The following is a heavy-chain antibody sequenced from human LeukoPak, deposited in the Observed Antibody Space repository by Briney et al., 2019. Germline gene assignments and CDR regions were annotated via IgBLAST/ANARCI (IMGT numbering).Heavy chain of an antibody. CDR1: GGSVTGGGYY. CDR2: ASYRWGT. V-gene: IGHV4-31*03. J-gene: IGHJ4*02. Sequence: PSETLSLTCSVSGGSVTGGGYYWSWIRQHPGMGLEWSGFASYRWGTYYDPSLMSRITISVDRSQNQFSLRMSDVTAADTAVYCCATAEWEYFYFDSWGQGALVAVSS. D-gene: IGHD1-26*01. CDR3: ATAEWEYFYFDS.